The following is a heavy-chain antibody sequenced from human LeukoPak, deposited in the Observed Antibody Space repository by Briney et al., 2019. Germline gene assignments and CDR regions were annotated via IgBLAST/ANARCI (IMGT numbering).Heavy chain of an antibody. D-gene: IGHD3-22*01. CDR3: AREWGLESSGYYYAY. CDR1: GGTFSRFT. CDR2: ITPIFGTA. V-gene: IGHV1-69*13. Sequence: ASVKVSCKASGGTFSRFTISWVRQAPGQGFEWMGGITPIFGTANFAQKFQGRVSITADESTSTAFMELSSLRSEDTAVYYCAREWGLESSGYYYAYWDQGTLVTVSS. J-gene: IGHJ4*02.